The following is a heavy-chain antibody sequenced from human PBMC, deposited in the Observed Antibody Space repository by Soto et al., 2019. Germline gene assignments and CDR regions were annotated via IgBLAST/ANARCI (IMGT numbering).Heavy chain of an antibody. J-gene: IGHJ4*02. CDR1: GFTFSSYW. Sequence: PGGSLRLSXAASGFTFSSYWMSWVRQAPGKGLEWVANIKQDGSEKYYVDSVKGRFTISRDNAKNSLYLQMNSLRAEDTAVYYCARGHRSYDFWSGYHFDYWGQGTLVTVSS. CDR3: ARGHRSYDFWSGYHFDY. CDR2: IKQDGSEK. D-gene: IGHD3-3*01. V-gene: IGHV3-7*03.